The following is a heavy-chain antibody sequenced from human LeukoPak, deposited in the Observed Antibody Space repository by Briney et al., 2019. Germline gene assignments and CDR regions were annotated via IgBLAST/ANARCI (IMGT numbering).Heavy chain of an antibody. CDR3: ARDPFSGYPYYYYMDV. CDR2: IYTSGST. J-gene: IGHJ6*03. CDR1: GGSISSYY. Sequence: SETLSLTCAVSGGSISSYYWSWIRQPAGKGLEWIGRIYTSGSTNYNPSLKSRVTMSVDTSKNQFSLKLSSVTAADTAVYYCARDPFSGYPYYYYMDVWGKGTTVTVSS. V-gene: IGHV4-4*07. D-gene: IGHD3-22*01.